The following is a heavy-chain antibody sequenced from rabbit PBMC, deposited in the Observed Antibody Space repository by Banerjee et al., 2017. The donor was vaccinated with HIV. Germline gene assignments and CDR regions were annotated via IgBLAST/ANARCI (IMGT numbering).Heavy chain of an antibody. Sequence: QQQLEESGGGLVKPEGSLTLTCKASGNDFSAYAISWVRQAPGKGLEWIACIDVGYSGNTYYASWAKGRFTISKTSSTTVTLQMTSLTAADTATYFCARVNAGSSGYPYYFNLWGPGTLVTVS. CDR2: IDVGYSGNT. CDR3: ARVNAGSSGYPYYFNL. CDR1: GNDFSAYA. V-gene: IGHV1S45*01. D-gene: IGHD1-1*01. J-gene: IGHJ4*01.